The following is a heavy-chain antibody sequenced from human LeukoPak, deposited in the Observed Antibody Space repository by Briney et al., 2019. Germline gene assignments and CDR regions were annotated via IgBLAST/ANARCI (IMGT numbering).Heavy chain of an antibody. D-gene: IGHD6-13*01. CDR1: GFTFSSYV. CDR2: IRQDGSEK. CDR3: ARTGPYRVSWTPQLPFDY. V-gene: IGHV3-7*01. Sequence: GGSLRLSCVASGFTFSSYVMRWVRQAPGKGLEWVASIRQDGSEKYYVDSVKGRFTISRDNAKNSLYLQMNSLRAEDTAVYFCARTGPYRVSWTPQLPFDYWGQGTLVTVSS. J-gene: IGHJ4*02.